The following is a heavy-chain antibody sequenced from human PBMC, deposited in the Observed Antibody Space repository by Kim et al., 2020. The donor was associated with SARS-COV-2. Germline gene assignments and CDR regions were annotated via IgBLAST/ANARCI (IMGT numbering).Heavy chain of an antibody. CDR2: ISGSSSTI. Sequence: GGSLRLSCAASGFTFNSYSMNWVRQAPGKGLEWVSYISGSSSTIYYADSVKGRFTISRDNAKNSLYLQMNSLRDEDTAVYYWARGGVYDILTGYYPPCFDYWGQGTLVTVSS. D-gene: IGHD3-9*01. CDR1: GFTFNSYS. J-gene: IGHJ4*02. V-gene: IGHV3-48*02. CDR3: ARGGVYDILTGYYPPCFDY.